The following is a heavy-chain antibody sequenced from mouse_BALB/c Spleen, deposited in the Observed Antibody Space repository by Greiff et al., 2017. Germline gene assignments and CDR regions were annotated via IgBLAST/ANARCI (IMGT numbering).Heavy chain of an antibody. V-gene: IGHV5-17*02. CDR2: ISSGSSTI. CDR3: ARDGYYEFAY. Sequence: EVQLVESGGGLVQPGGSRKLSCAASGFTFSSFGMHWVRQAPEKGLEWVAYISSGSSTIYYADTVKGRFTISRDNPKNTLFLQMTSLRSEDTAMYYCARDGYYEFAYWGQGTLVTVSA. J-gene: IGHJ3*01. D-gene: IGHD2-3*01. CDR1: GFTFSSFG.